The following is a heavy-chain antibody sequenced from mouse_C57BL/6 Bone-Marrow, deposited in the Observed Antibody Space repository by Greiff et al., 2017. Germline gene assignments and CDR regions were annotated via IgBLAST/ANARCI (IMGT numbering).Heavy chain of an antibody. CDR2: IYPRSGNT. V-gene: IGHV1-81*01. Sequence: VQLQQSGAELARPGASVKMSCKASGYTFTSYGISWVKQRTGPGLEWIGEIYPRSGNTYYNEKFKGKATLTADKSSSTAYMEIRSLTSEDSAVYFCARSGREWLPPDYWGQGTTLTVSS. J-gene: IGHJ2*01. D-gene: IGHD2-2*01. CDR1: GYTFTSYG. CDR3: ARSGREWLPPDY.